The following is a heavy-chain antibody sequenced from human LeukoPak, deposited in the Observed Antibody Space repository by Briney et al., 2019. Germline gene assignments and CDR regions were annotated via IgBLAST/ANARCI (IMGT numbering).Heavy chain of an antibody. CDR3: VKGGGLFDH. V-gene: IGHV4-59*08. J-gene: IGHJ5*02. CDR1: GGSISSYY. CDR2: IYYSGST. Sequence: SETLSLTCTVSGGSISSYYWSWIRQPPGKGLEWIGYIYYSGSTNYNPSLKSRVTISVDTSKNQFSLKLSSVTAADTAVYYCVKGGGLFDHWGQGTLVTVSS. D-gene: IGHD3-16*01.